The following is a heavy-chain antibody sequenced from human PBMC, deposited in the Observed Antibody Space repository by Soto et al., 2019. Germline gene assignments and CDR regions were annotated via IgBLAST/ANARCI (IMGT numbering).Heavy chain of an antibody. D-gene: IGHD3-10*01. V-gene: IGHV4-31*03. Sequence: PSETLSLTCTVSGGSISSGGDYWSWIRQHPGKGLEWIGYSRYSGSTFYNPSLQSRVIISVDTSKNQFSLKLTSVTAADTALYYSARGELWWASWGQGTLVTVSS. CDR1: GGSISSGGDY. CDR2: SRYSGST. J-gene: IGHJ5*02. CDR3: ARGELWWAS.